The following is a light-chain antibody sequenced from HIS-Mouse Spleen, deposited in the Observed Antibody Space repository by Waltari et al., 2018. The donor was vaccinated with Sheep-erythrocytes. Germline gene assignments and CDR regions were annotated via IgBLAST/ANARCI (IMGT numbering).Light chain of an antibody. CDR2: EDN. CDR1: SGSIASNY. Sequence: NFMLTQPHSVSESPGKTVTISCTRSSGSIASNYVQWYQQRPGSAPTTVLYEDNQRPPGVPDRFSGAIDSSSNSASLTISGLKTEDEADYYCQSYDSSNHVVFGGGTKLTVL. V-gene: IGLV6-57*04. J-gene: IGLJ2*01. CDR3: QSYDSSNHVV.